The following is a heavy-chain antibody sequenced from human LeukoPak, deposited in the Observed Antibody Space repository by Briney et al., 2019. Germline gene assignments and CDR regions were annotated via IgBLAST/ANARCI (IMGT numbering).Heavy chain of an antibody. CDR2: IKQDGSEK. V-gene: IGHV3-7*01. Sequence: GGSLRLSCAASGFTFSSYWMSWVRQAPGKGLEWVASIKQDGSEKYYVDSVKGRFTISRDNAKNSLCLQMNSLRAEDTAVYYCARMGYYYYYMDVWGKGTTVTVSS. J-gene: IGHJ6*03. CDR3: ARMGYYYYYMDV. CDR1: GFTFSSYW.